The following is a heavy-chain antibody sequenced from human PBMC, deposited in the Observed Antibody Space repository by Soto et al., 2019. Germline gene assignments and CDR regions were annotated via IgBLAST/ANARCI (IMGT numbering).Heavy chain of an antibody. D-gene: IGHD2-15*01. CDR1: GGSISSGGYY. J-gene: IGHJ5*02. V-gene: IGHV4-31*03. Sequence: SETLSLTCTVPGGSISSGGYYWSWIRQHPGKGLEWIGYIYYSGSTYYNPSLKSRVTITVETSKNQFSLKLSSVTAACTAVYYCARADCSGGSCYLGNWFDPWGQRTLVTVSS. CDR2: IYYSGST. CDR3: ARADCSGGSCYLGNWFDP.